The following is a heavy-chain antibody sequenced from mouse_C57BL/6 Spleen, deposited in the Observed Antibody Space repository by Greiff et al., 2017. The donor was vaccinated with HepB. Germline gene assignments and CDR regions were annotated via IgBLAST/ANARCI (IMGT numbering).Heavy chain of an antibody. J-gene: IGHJ4*01. CDR3: ASFDLQGAMDY. CDR2: IYPRDGST. CDR1: GYTFTDHT. D-gene: IGHD6-1*01. Sequence: VQLQQSDAELVKPGASVKISCKASGYTFTDHTIHWMKQRPEQGLEWIGYIYPRDGSTKYNEKFKGKATLTADKSSSTAYMQLNSLTSEDSAVYCCASFDLQGAMDYWGQGTSVTVSS. V-gene: IGHV1-78*01.